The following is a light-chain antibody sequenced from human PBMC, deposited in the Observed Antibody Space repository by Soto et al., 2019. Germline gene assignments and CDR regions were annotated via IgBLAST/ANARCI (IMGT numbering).Light chain of an antibody. CDR2: GVS. CDR3: QQYNNWPV. Sequence: EIVMTQSPGTLSVSPGERATLSCRASQSVSVNLAWYQQKPGQAPRLLIYGVSTRATGIPARFSGSESGTEFTLTISSLQSEDFAVYYCQQYNNWPVFGQGTKVEIK. V-gene: IGKV3-15*01. CDR1: QSVSVN. J-gene: IGKJ1*01.